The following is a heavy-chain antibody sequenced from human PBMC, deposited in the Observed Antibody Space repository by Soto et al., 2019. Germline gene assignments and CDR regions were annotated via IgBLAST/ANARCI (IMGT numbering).Heavy chain of an antibody. Sequence: VGSLRLSCAASGFTFSSYGMHWVRQAPGKGLEWVAVISYDGSNKYYADSVKGRFTISRDNSKNTLYLQMNSLRAEDTAVYYCAKDPDSSSWFRYYYYGMDVWGQGTTVTVSS. D-gene: IGHD6-13*01. CDR1: GFTFSSYG. V-gene: IGHV3-30*18. CDR3: AKDPDSSSWFRYYYYGMDV. J-gene: IGHJ6*02. CDR2: ISYDGSNK.